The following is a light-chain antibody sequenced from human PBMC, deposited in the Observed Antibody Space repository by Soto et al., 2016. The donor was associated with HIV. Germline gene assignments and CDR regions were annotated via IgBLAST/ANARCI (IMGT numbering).Light chain of an antibody. CDR1: NIGTKS. CDR3: QVWDSSSDHPL. Sequence: SYVLTQPPSVSVAPGETATITCGANNIGTKSVHWYQQRPGQAPVLVISDDNDRPSGIPDRFSGSNSGNTATLTINRVEAGDEADYYCQVWDSSSDHPLFGGGTKLTVL. V-gene: IGLV3-21*04. J-gene: IGLJ2*01. CDR2: DDN.